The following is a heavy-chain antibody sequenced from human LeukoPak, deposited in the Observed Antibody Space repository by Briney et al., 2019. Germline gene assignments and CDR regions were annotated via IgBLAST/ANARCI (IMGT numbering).Heavy chain of an antibody. CDR3: ARGGGRLAFDI. J-gene: IGHJ3*02. V-gene: IGHV1-2*02. D-gene: IGHD3-16*01. CDR2: TNPNSGAT. Sequence: GASVKVSCKSSGYTFTAYYIHWVRQAPGQGLEWMGWTNPNSGATSYAQKFQGRVTMTRDTSISTAYMELSSLRSDDTAVYYCARGGGRLAFDIWGQGTMVTVSS. CDR1: GYTFTAYY.